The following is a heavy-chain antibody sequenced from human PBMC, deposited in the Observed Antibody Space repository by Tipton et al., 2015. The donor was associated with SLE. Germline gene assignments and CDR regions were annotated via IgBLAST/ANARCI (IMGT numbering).Heavy chain of an antibody. Sequence: TLSLTCTVSGGSISSSSYYWGWIRQPPGKGLEWIGSIYYSGYTNYNPSLKSRVTISVDTSKNQFSLKLNSVTAADTAVYYCARGETGEGFYFDYWGQGTLVTVSS. CDR1: GGSISSSSYY. CDR3: ARGETGEGFYFDY. V-gene: IGHV4-39*07. J-gene: IGHJ4*02. CDR2: IYYSGYT. D-gene: IGHD7-27*01.